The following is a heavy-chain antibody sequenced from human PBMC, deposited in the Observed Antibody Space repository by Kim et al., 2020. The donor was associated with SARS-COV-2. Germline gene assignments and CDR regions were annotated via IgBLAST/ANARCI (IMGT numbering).Heavy chain of an antibody. CDR1: GGSISSSSYY. Sequence: SETLSLTCTVSGGSISSSSYYWGWIRQPPGKGLEWIGSIYYSGSTYYNPSLKSRVTISVDTSKNQFSLKLSSVTAADTAVYYCASPGRVRGYFDYWGQGTLVTVSS. J-gene: IGHJ4*02. V-gene: IGHV4-39*01. CDR3: ASPGRVRGYFDY. CDR2: IYYSGST. D-gene: IGHD3-10*01.